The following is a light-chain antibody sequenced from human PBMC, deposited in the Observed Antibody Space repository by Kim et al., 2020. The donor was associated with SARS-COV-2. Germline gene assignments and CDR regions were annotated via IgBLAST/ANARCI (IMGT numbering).Light chain of an antibody. CDR1: SLRSYY. CDR3: NSRDSNDYVV. CDR2: GKD. J-gene: IGLJ2*01. Sequence: VALGQTGRITCQGDSLRSYYATWYQQKPRQAPKVVIYGKDNRPSGVPDRFSGSSSGNTAYLTITGTQAGDEADYYCNSRDSNDYVVFGGGTKVTVL. V-gene: IGLV3-19*01.